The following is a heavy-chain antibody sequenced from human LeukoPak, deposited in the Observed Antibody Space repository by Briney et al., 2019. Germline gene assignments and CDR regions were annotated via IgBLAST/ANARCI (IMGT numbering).Heavy chain of an antibody. CDR2: INPNSGGT. V-gene: IGHV1-2*06. CDR3: ARDLRDCGSTSCFYYYYYGMDV. J-gene: IGHJ6*02. D-gene: IGHD2-2*01. CDR1: GYTFTGYY. Sequence: ASVKVSCKASGYTFTGYYMHWVRQAPGQGLEWMGRINPNSGGTNYAQKFQGRVTMTRDTSISTAYMELSRLRSDDTAVYYCARDLRDCGSTSCFYYYYYGMDVWGQGTTVTVSS.